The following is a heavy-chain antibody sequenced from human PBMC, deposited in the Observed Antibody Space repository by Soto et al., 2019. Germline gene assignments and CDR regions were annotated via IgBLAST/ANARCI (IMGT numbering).Heavy chain of an antibody. CDR3: AKIPTGSGSSKFDY. CDR2: ISGSGSFT. J-gene: IGHJ4*02. Sequence: SGWSLRLSCAASGFTFRTYAMNWVRQAPGKGLEWISAISGSGSFTHYADSVRGRFTISRDNSQNQLYLQMNNLRGDDTAMYYCAKIPTGSGSSKFDYWGQGIQVTVSS. CDR1: GFTFRTYA. D-gene: IGHD3-10*01. V-gene: IGHV3-23*01.